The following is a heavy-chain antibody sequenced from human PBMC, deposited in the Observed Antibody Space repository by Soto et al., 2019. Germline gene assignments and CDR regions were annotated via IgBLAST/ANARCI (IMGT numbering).Heavy chain of an antibody. CDR1: GYGFTTYG. CDR3: ARGRYGDY. D-gene: IGHD1-1*01. CDR2: ISAHNGNT. J-gene: IGHJ4*02. V-gene: IGHV1-18*01. Sequence: ASVKVSCKGSGYGFTTYGITWVRQAPGQGLEWMAWISAHNGNTNYAQKLQGRVTVTRDTSTSTAYMELRSLRSDDTAVYYCARGRYGDYWGQGTLVTVSS.